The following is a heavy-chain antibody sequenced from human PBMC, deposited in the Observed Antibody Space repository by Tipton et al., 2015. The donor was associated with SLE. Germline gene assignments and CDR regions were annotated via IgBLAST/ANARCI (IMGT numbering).Heavy chain of an antibody. D-gene: IGHD3-22*01. V-gene: IGHV3-21*01. CDR2: ISSSSSYI. J-gene: IGHJ5*02. Sequence: SLRLSCAASGFTFSNYAMHWVRQAPGKGLEWVSSISSSSSYIYFADSVKGRFTISRDNAKNSLYLQMNSLRAEDTAVYYCARGSYYYDSSDYVDLWGQGTLVTVSS. CDR3: ARGSYYYDSSDYVDL. CDR1: GFTFSNYA.